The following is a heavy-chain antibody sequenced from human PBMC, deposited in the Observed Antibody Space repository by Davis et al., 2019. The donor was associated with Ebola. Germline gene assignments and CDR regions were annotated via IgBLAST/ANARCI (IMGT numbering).Heavy chain of an antibody. D-gene: IGHD2-15*01. V-gene: IGHV3-43*01. CDR1: GFSFDDSA. CDR2: ISWDGRVT. Sequence: PGGSLRLSCAASGFSFDDSATHWVRPLPGKGLAWVSFISWDGRVTYYSDSVRGRFTISRDNSKASLYMQMNSLRLDDNALYHCTKEMYGYCSGGRCSAFDCWGHGSLVTVSS. CDR3: TKEMYGYCSGGRCSAFDC. J-gene: IGHJ4*01.